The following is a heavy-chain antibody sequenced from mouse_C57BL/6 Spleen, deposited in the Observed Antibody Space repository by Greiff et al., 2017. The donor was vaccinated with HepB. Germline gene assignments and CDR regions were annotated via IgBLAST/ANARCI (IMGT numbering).Heavy chain of an antibody. V-gene: IGHV1-18*01. J-gene: IGHJ1*03. D-gene: IGHD1-2*01. CDR2: INPNNGGT. CDR1: GYTFTDYN. Sequence: EVQRQHSGPELVKPGASVKIPCKASGYTFTDYNMDWVKQSHGKSLEWIGDINPNNGGTIYNQKFKGKATLTVDKSSSTAYMELRSLTSEDTAVYYCARGPNYYGPNWYFDVWGTGTTVTVSS. CDR3: ARGPNYYGPNWYFDV.